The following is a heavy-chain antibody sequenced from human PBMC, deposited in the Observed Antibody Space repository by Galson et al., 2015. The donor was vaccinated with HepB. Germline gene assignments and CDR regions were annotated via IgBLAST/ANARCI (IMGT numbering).Heavy chain of an antibody. D-gene: IGHD6-13*01. CDR2: IYTSGST. J-gene: IGHJ4*02. CDR1: GGSISSGSYY. CDR3: ARRGRQQLEYYFDY. Sequence: QVQLQESGPGLVKPSQTLSLTCTVSGGSISSGSYYWSWIRQPAGKGLEWIGRIYTSGSTNYNPSLKSRVTMSVDTSKNQFSLKLSSVTAADTAVYYCARRGRQQLEYYFDYWGQGTLVTVSS. V-gene: IGHV4-61*02.